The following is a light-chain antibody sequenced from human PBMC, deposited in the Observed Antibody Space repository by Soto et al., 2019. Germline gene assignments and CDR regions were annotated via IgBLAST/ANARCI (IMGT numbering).Light chain of an antibody. J-gene: IGKJ2*01. CDR1: QSVSSY. Sequence: EIVLTQSPATLSLSPGERATLSCRASQSVSSYLAWYQQKPGQAPRLLIYAASNRATGIPARFSGSGSGTDFTLTSSSLEPEDFAVYCCQQRSNWYTFGQGTKLEIK. CDR2: AAS. V-gene: IGKV3-11*01. CDR3: QQRSNWYT.